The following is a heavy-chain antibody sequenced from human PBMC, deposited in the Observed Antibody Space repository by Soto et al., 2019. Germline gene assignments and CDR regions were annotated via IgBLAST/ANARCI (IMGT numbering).Heavy chain of an antibody. CDR1: GGSISSGDYY. V-gene: IGHV4-30-4*01. CDR2: IYYSGST. D-gene: IGHD2-2*03. J-gene: IGHJ6*02. CDR3: ARDRVGIVVVPVLRPYGMDV. Sequence: SETLSLTCTVSGGSISSGDYYWSWIRQPPGKGLEWIGYIYYSGSTYYNPSLKSRVTISVDTSKNQFSLKLSSVTAADTAVYYCARDRVGIVVVPVLRPYGMDVWGQGTTVT.